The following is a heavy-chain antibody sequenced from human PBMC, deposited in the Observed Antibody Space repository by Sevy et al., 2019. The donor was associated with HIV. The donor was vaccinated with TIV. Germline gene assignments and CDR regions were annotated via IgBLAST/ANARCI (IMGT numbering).Heavy chain of an antibody. Sequence: SETLSLTCIVSGGSISGSNYYWGWVRQSPGKGPEWIGSNYYSGDTYYNPSLKSRVTISVDTSKNQFSVNLNSMTAADTAVYYCARHRAYCSDGSFYSPWYFDLWGRGTLVTVSS. J-gene: IGHJ2*01. D-gene: IGHD2-15*01. CDR3: ARHRAYCSDGSFYSPWYFDL. V-gene: IGHV4-39*01. CDR1: GGSISGSNYY. CDR2: NYYSGDT.